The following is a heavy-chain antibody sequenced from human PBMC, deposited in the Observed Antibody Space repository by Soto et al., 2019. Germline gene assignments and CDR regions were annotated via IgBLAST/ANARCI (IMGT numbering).Heavy chain of an antibody. D-gene: IGHD3-3*01. Sequence: ASVKVSCKASGYTFTSYYMHWVRQAPGQGLEWMGIINPSGGSTSYAQKFQGRVTMTRDTSTSTVCMELSSLRSEDTAVYYCARPKSYDFWSVYYADESSSRTYYYYGMDVWGQGTTVTVSS. CDR2: INPSGGST. V-gene: IGHV1-46*01. CDR3: ARPKSYDFWSVYYADESSSRTYYYYGMDV. J-gene: IGHJ6*02. CDR1: GYTFTSYY.